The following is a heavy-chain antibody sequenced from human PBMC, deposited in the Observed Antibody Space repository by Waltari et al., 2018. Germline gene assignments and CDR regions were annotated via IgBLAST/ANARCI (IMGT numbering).Heavy chain of an antibody. CDR1: GFTFSSYA. J-gene: IGHJ6*03. D-gene: IGHD5-18*01. Sequence: EVQLLESGGGLVQPGGSLRLSCAASGFTFSSYAMSWVRQAPGKGLEWVSVIYSGGSTYYADSVKGRFTISRDNSKNTLYLQMNSLRAEDTAVYYCAKGDTAMDYYYYYMDVWGKGTTVTVSS. V-gene: IGHV3-23*03. CDR3: AKGDTAMDYYYYYMDV. CDR2: IYSGGST.